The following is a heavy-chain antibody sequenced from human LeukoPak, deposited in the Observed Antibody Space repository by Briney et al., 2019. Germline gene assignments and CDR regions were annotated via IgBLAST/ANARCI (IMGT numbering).Heavy chain of an antibody. V-gene: IGHV3-21*01. Sequence: PGGSLRLSCAASGFTFSSYSMNWVRQAPGKGLEWVSSISSSSSYIYYADSVEGRFTISRDNAKNSLYLQMNSLRAEDTAVYYCAANPSSGWYVHYFDYWGQGTLVTVSS. D-gene: IGHD6-19*01. J-gene: IGHJ4*02. CDR1: GFTFSSYS. CDR3: AANPSSGWYVHYFDY. CDR2: ISSSSSYI.